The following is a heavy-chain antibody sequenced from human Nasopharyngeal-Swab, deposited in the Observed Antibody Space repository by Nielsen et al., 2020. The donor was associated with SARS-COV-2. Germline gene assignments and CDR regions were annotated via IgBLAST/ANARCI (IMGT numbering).Heavy chain of an antibody. V-gene: IGHV3-74*01. CDR2: SNEDGSIT. J-gene: IGHJ4*02. CDR3: ASDLSGRDDN. CDR1: GFTFRNYW. Sequence: GESLKISCAASGFTFRNYWMHWVCQAPGKGLEWVSRSNEDGSITSYADSVKGRFAISRDNAKNTLYLQMNSLRAEDTAVYFCASDLSGRDDNWGQGTLVTVAA. D-gene: IGHD6-19*01.